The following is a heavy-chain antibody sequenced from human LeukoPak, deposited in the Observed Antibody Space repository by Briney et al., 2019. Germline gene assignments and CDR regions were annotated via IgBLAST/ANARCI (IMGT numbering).Heavy chain of an antibody. D-gene: IGHD2-2*01. V-gene: IGHV5-51*01. CDR3: ARRQGCSSTSCPPDY. Sequence: GAALQISSRGSGYSFTTYWIGWVRPMPGKGREWMGIIYPGDSDTRYTPSFQGQVTMSADKSINTAYLQWGSLKASDTAMYYCARRQGCSSTSCPPDYWGQGTLVTVSP. CDR1: GYSFTTYW. J-gene: IGHJ4*02. CDR2: IYPGDSDT.